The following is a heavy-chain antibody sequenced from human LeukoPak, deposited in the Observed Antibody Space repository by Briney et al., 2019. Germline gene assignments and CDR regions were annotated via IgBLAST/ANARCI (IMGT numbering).Heavy chain of an antibody. CDR1: GGSISSSSYY. J-gene: IGHJ5*02. D-gene: IGHD4-17*01. CDR3: ARHGPIYGDYRFDP. CDR2: IYYSGST. V-gene: IGHV4-39*01. Sequence: SETLSLTCTVSGGSISSSSYYWGWIRQPPGKGLEWIGSIYYSGSTYYNPSLKSRVTISVDTSKNQFSLKLSSVTAADTAVYYCARHGPIYGDYRFDPWGQGTLVTVSS.